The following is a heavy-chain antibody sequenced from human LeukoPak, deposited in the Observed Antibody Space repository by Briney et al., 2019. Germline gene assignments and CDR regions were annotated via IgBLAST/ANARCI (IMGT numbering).Heavy chain of an antibody. Sequence: GGSLRLSCAASGFTFSSYGMHWVRQAPGKRLEWVAVIWYDGSNKYYADSVKGRFTISRDNSKNTLYLQMNSLRAEDTAVYYCARDDCTNGVCYMFDYWGQGTLVTVSS. CDR1: GFTFSSYG. J-gene: IGHJ4*02. CDR3: ARDDCTNGVCYMFDY. CDR2: IWYDGSNK. D-gene: IGHD2-8*01. V-gene: IGHV3-33*01.